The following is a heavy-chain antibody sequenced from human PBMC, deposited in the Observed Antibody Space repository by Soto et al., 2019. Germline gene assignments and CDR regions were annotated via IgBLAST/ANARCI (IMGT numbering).Heavy chain of an antibody. D-gene: IGHD6-19*01. J-gene: IGHJ4*02. CDR1: GGSFSGYY. CDR3: ARVFIAVAGMDYFDC. V-gene: IGHV4-34*01. Sequence: NPSETLSLTCAVYGGSFSGYYWSWIRQPPGKGLEWIGEINHSGSTNYNPSLKSRVTISVDTSKNQFSLKLSSVTAADTAVYYCARVFIAVAGMDYFDCWGQGTLVTVSS. CDR2: INHSGST.